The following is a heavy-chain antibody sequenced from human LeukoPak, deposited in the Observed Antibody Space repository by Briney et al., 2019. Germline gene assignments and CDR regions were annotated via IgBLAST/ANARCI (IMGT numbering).Heavy chain of an antibody. CDR1: GFTFSSYA. V-gene: IGHV3-64*01. CDR2: ISSNGGST. CDR3: AGSQSLRYFDLIAY. D-gene: IGHD3-9*01. Sequence: GGSLRLSCAASGFTFSSYAMHWVRQAPGKGLEYVSAISSNGGSTYYANSVKGRFTISRDNSKNTLYLQMGSLRAEDMAVYYCAGSQSLRYFDLIAYWGQGTLVTVSS. J-gene: IGHJ4*02.